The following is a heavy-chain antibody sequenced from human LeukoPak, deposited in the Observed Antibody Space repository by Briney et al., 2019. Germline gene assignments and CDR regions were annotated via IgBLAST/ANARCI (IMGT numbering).Heavy chain of an antibody. V-gene: IGHV3-23*01. CDR3: AKDPNRDYVGAFDT. CDR2: IGITSEYI. D-gene: IGHD4-17*01. J-gene: IGHJ3*02. Sequence: GGSLRLSCAASGFTITAYAMSWVRQSPGKGLEWVSGIGITSEYIHYADSVKGRFTISRDNSKNTVYLEMSSLRAEDAAVYYCAKDPNRDYVGAFDTWGQGTMVLVSS. CDR1: GFTITAYA.